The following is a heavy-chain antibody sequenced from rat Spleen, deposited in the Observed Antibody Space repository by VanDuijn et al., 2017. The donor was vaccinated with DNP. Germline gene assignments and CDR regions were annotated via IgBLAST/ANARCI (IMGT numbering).Heavy chain of an antibody. CDR1: GFTFSDYA. CDR2: IIYDGSST. CDR3: ATYTTGEAMDA. D-gene: IGHD1-6*01. J-gene: IGHJ2*01. V-gene: IGHV5S10*01. Sequence: EVQLVESGGGLVQPGNSLKLSCAASGFTFSDYAMAWVRQSPKKGLEWVATIIYDGSSTYYRDSVKGRFTISRDNAKSTLYLQMDSLRSEDTATYYCATYTTGEAMDAWGQGVMVTVSS.